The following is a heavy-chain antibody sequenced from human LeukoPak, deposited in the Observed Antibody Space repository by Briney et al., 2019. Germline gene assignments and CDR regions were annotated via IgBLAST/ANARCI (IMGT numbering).Heavy chain of an antibody. Sequence: GGSLRLSCAASGFTFSSYAMSWVRQAPGKGLEWVSAISGSGGSTYYADSVKGQFTISRDNSKNTLYLQMNSLRAEDTAVYYCAKDFYGFGRGVGDYWGQGTLVTVSS. CDR1: GFTFSSYA. D-gene: IGHD3-3*01. V-gene: IGHV3-23*01. CDR3: AKDFYGFGRGVGDY. J-gene: IGHJ4*02. CDR2: ISGSGGST.